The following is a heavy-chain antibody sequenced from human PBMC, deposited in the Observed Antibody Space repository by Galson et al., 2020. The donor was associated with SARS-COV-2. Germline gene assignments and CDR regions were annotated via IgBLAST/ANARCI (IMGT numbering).Heavy chain of an antibody. J-gene: IGHJ6*02. CDR2: ISSSSSYI. CDR3: ARVPVVTMIPMALIGFRESYYYYGMDV. Sequence: GGSLRLSCAASGFTFSSYSMNWVRQAPGKGLEWVSSISSSSSYIYYADSVKGRFTISRDNAKNSLYLQMNSLRAEDTAVYYCARVPVVTMIPMALIGFRESYYYYGMDVWGQGTTVTVSS. CDR1: GFTFSSYS. V-gene: IGHV3-21*01. D-gene: IGHD3-22*01.